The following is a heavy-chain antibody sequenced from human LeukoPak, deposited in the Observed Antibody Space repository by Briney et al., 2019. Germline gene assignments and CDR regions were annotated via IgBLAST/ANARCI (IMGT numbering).Heavy chain of an antibody. CDR3: ARDFNPYYYDSSGYSQ. CDR1: GGSFSGYY. V-gene: IGHV4-34*01. D-gene: IGHD3-22*01. Sequence: PSETLSLTCAVYGGSFSGYYWSWIRQPPGKGLEWIGEINHSGSTNYNPSLKSRVTISVDTSKNQFSLKLSSVTAADTAVYYCARDFNPYYYDSSGYSQWGQGTLVTVSS. CDR2: INHSGST. J-gene: IGHJ4*02.